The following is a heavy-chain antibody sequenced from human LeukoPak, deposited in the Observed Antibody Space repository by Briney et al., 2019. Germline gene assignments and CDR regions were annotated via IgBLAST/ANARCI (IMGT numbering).Heavy chain of an antibody. Sequence: GGSLRLACAASGFTVSSNYMSWVRQAPGQGLEWVSVIYSGGSTYYADSVKGRFTISRDNSKNTLYLQLNSLRAEDTAVYYCARYPYSTSSWSDPRGQGTLVSVSS. CDR3: ARYPYSTSSWSDP. CDR2: IYSGGST. J-gene: IGHJ5*02. D-gene: IGHD6-6*01. CDR1: GFTVSSNY. V-gene: IGHV3-53*01.